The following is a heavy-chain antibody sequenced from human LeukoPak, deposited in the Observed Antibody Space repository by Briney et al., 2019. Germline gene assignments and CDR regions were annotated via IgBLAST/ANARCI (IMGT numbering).Heavy chain of an antibody. CDR3: ARVVAMGGSDTFGL. Sequence: GGSLRLSCAASGFTFSGYGMHWVRQAPGKGLEWVAVIWYDGSKKYYADSVKGRFTISRDNSKNTLYLLMNSLRAEDTAVYYCARVVAMGGSDTFGLWGQGTLVTVSS. CDR2: IWYDGSKK. J-gene: IGHJ3*01. CDR1: GFTFSGYG. D-gene: IGHD5-12*01. V-gene: IGHV3-33*01.